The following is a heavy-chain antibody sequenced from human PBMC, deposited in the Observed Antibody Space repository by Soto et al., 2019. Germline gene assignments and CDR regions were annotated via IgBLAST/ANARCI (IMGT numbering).Heavy chain of an antibody. Sequence: QVQLVASGGGVVQPGRSLRLSCAASGFTFSHYGIHWVRQAPGKGLEWLAVISYDGSNKHYADSVKGRFTVSRDNSKNTLYLQMNSLRAEDTAVYFCARYSGKYQGPIDYWGQGNLVTVSS. J-gene: IGHJ4*02. D-gene: IGHD1-26*01. CDR3: ARYSGKYQGPIDY. V-gene: IGHV3-30*03. CDR1: GFTFSHYG. CDR2: ISYDGSNK.